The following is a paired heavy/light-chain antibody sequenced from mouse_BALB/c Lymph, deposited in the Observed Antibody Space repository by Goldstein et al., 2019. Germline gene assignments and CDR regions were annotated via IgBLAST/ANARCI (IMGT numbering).Heavy chain of an antibody. CDR1: GYTFSSYW. Sequence: QVQLQQSGAELMKPGASVKISCKATGYTFSSYWIEWVKQRPGHGLEWIGEILPGSGSTNYNEKFKGKATFTADTSSNTAYMQLSSLTSEDSAVYYCARRFITTATDYWGQGTTLTVSS. D-gene: IGHD1-2*01. CDR3: ARRFITTATDY. CDR2: ILPGSGST. J-gene: IGHJ2*01. V-gene: IGHV1-9*01.
Light chain of an antibody. J-gene: IGKJ5*01. V-gene: IGKV4-70*01. Sequence: QIVLTQSPAIMSASPGEKVTMTCSASSSISYMHWYQQKPGTSPKRWIYDTSKLASGVPARFSGSGSGTSYSLTISSMEAEDAATYYCHQRSSYPLTFGAGTKLELK. CDR2: DTS. CDR3: HQRSSYPLT. CDR1: SSISY.